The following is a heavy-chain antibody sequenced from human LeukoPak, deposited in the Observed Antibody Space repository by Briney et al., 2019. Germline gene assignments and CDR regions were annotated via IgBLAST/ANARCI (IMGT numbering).Heavy chain of an antibody. D-gene: IGHD3-16*02. CDR3: ARGGPYYDYVWGSYRKGSFDY. CDR2: INHSVST. CDR1: GGSFSGYY. V-gene: IGHV4-34*01. Sequence: SETLSLTCAAYGGSFSGYYWSWIRQPPGKGLEWIGEINHSVSTNYNPSLKSRVTISVDTSKNQFSLKLSSVTAADTAVYYCARGGPYYDYVWGSYRKGSFDYWGQGTLVTVSS. J-gene: IGHJ4*02.